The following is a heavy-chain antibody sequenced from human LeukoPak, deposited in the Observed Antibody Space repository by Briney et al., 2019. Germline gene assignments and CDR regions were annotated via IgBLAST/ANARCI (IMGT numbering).Heavy chain of an antibody. D-gene: IGHD2-15*01. CDR3: ARDGVIVVVAEGFDY. Sequence: GGTLRLSCAASGFTFSSYWMSWVRQAPGKGLEWVANIKQDGSEKYYVDSVKGRFTISRDNAKNSLYLQMNSLRAEDTAVYYCARDGVIVVVAEGFDYWGQGTLVTVSS. CDR1: GFTFSSYW. V-gene: IGHV3-7*01. J-gene: IGHJ4*02. CDR2: IKQDGSEK.